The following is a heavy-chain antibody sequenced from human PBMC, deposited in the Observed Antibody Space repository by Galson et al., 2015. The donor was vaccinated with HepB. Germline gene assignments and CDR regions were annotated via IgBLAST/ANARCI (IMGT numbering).Heavy chain of an antibody. CDR2: IYYSGST. Sequence: ETLSLTCTVSGGSISSYYWSWIRQPPGKGLEWIGYIYYSGSTNYSPSLKSRVTISVDTSKNQFSLKLSSVTAADTAVYYCARDQAAIFGVVTYNWFDPWGQGTLVTVSS. D-gene: IGHD3-3*01. CDR3: ARDQAAIFGVVTYNWFDP. J-gene: IGHJ5*02. CDR1: GGSISSYY. V-gene: IGHV4-59*01.